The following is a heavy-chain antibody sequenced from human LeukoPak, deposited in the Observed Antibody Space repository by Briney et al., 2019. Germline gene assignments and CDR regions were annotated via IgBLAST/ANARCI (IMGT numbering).Heavy chain of an antibody. CDR2: ISSSSSYI. CDR3: TFVCSSTSCLGDY. CDR1: GFTFSSYS. D-gene: IGHD2-2*01. J-gene: IGHJ4*02. V-gene: IGHV3-21*01. Sequence: PAGSLSLSCAASGFTFSSYSMNWVRQAPGKGLEWVSSISSSSSYIYYADSVKGRFTIARDNAKNSLYLQMNSLRAEDTAVYYCTFVCSSTSCLGDYWGQGTLVTVSS.